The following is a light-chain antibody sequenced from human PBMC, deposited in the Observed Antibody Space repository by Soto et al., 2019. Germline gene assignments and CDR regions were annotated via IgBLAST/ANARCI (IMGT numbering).Light chain of an antibody. CDR1: QTVISY. V-gene: IGKV1-39*01. CDR2: ATS. Sequence: DIQMTQSPSSLSASVGDRFNITCRASQTVISYLNWYQQKPGTVPKLLIYATSNLQSGVPSRFSGRGFGTDFTLTISSLQPEDFATYYCQQSFTTPSFGQGTRLEIK. CDR3: QQSFTTPS. J-gene: IGKJ5*01.